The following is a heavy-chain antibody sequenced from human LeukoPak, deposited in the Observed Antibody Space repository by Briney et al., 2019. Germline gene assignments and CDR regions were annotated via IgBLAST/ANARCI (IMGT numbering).Heavy chain of an antibody. J-gene: IGHJ3*02. V-gene: IGHV1-2*02. CDR2: INPNSGGT. D-gene: IGHD4-17*01. CDR1: GYTFTGYY. Sequence: ASVKVSCKASGYTFTGYYMHWVRQAPGQGLEWMGWINPNSGGTNYAQKFQGRVTMTRDTSISTAYMELSSLRSEDTAVYYCATVEKLTVTTADAFDIWGQGTMVTVSS. CDR3: ATVEKLTVTTADAFDI.